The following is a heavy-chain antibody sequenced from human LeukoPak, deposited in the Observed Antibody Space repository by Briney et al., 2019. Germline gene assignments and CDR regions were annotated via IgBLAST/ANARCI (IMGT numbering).Heavy chain of an antibody. Sequence: GGSLRLSCAASGFTFSSYGMSWVRQAPGKGLEWVSAISGSGGSTYYADSLKGRFTISRDNSKNTLYLQVNSLRAEDTAVYYCARGNGYSSSWGDDYWGQGTLVTVSS. J-gene: IGHJ4*02. D-gene: IGHD6-13*01. CDR2: ISGSGGST. CDR3: ARGNGYSSSWGDDY. CDR1: GFTFSSYG. V-gene: IGHV3-23*01.